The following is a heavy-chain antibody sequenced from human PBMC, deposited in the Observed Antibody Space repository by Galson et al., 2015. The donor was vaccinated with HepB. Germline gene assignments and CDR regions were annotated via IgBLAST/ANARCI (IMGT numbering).Heavy chain of an antibody. CDR1: GYTFTSYY. CDR2: INPSGGST. V-gene: IGHV1-46*01. J-gene: IGHJ4*02. Sequence: SVKVSCKASGYTFTSYYMHWVRQAPGQGLEWMGIINPSGGSTSYAQKFQGRVTMTRDTSTSTVYMELSSLRSEDTAVYYCAREVLPQGIVYYGSGEGYWGQGTLVTVSS. D-gene: IGHD3-10*01. CDR3: AREVLPQGIVYYGSGEGY.